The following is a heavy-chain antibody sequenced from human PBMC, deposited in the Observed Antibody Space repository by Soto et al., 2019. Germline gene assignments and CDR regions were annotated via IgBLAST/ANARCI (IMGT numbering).Heavy chain of an antibody. CDR2: IYYSGTT. Sequence: SETLSLTCTVSGDSITSNSYFWAWIRQPPGKGLEWIGSIYYSGTTYHNPSLKSRVTISVDRSNNQFSLKLTSVTAADTAVNYGARHYSDALFDFRGQGALVTVSS. V-gene: IGHV4-39*01. CDR1: GDSITSNSYF. CDR3: ARHYSDALFDF. J-gene: IGHJ4*02. D-gene: IGHD2-15*01.